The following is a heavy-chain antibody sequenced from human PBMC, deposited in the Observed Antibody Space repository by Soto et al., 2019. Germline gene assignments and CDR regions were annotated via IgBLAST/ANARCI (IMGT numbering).Heavy chain of an antibody. V-gene: IGHV1-18*01. D-gene: IGHD2-8*02. CDR2: ISTDNGNT. CDR3: AKRANTGSVTEGGMDV. CDR1: GYTFTNSG. Sequence: GASVKVSCKASGYTFTNSGISWVRQAPGQGLEWMGWISTDNGNTNYAQHLQGRVSMTTDTSTSTAYMDLRSLRSDDTAVYYCAKRANTGSVTEGGMDVWGQGTTVTVSS. J-gene: IGHJ6*02.